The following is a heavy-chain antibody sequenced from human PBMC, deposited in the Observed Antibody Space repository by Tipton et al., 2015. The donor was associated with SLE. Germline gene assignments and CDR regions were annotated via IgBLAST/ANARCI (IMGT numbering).Heavy chain of an antibody. D-gene: IGHD2-2*01. Sequence: TLSLTCTVSGGSIGSGDYFWSWIRQPPGKGLERIGYIYYSGSTYYNPSLKSRVTISVDTSKNQFSLKLSSVTAADTAVYYCARARCSSTSCYGPYYYYMDVWGKGTTVTVSS. CDR2: IYYSGST. V-gene: IGHV4-30-4*01. CDR1: GGSIGSGDYF. J-gene: IGHJ6*03. CDR3: ARARCSSTSCYGPYYYYMDV.